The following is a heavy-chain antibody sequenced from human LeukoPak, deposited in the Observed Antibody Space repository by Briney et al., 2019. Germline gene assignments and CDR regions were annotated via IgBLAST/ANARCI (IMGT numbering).Heavy chain of an antibody. V-gene: IGHV4-59*01. CDR3: ARSAYSGTYFTTFYYYMDV. D-gene: IGHD1-26*01. J-gene: IGHJ6*03. CDR2: INYNGNT. CDR1: GGSISSYY. Sequence: PSETLSLTCTVSGGSISSYYWNWIRQPPGKGLEWIGNINYNGNTNYNPSLKSRVTISVDTSKNQFSLRPNSVTTADTAVYYCARSAYSGTYFTTFYYYMDVWGKGTTVSVSS.